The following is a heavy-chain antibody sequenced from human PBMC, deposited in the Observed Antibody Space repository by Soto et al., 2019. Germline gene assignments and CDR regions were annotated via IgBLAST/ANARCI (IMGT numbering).Heavy chain of an antibody. CDR2: TRNKANSYTT. Sequence: EVQLVESGGGLVQPGGSLRLSCAASGFTFSDHYMDWVRQAPGKGLEWVGRTRNKANSYTTEYAASVKGRFTISRDDSKNALDLQMNSLRTEDTAGYYCAVDIVGTGSYWGQGTLVTVSS. J-gene: IGHJ4*02. D-gene: IGHD5-12*01. V-gene: IGHV3-72*01. CDR1: GFTFSDHY. CDR3: AVDIVGTGSY.